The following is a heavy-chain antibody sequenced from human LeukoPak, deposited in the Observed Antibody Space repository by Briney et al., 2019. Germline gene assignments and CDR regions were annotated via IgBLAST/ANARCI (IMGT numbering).Heavy chain of an antibody. CDR3: AKDMSGALD. D-gene: IGHD3-3*01. CDR1: EFTFSSYG. CDR2: ISYDGSNK. Sequence: GGSLRLSCAASEFTFSSYGMHWVRQAPGKGLEWVAVISYDGSNKYYADSVKGRFTISRDNSKNTLYLQMNSLRAEDTAVYYCAKDMSGALDWGQGTLVTVSS. V-gene: IGHV3-30*18. J-gene: IGHJ4*02.